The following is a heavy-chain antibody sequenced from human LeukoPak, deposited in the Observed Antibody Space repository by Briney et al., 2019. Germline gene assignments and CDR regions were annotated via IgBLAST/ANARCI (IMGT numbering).Heavy chain of an antibody. V-gene: IGHV1-3*01. Sequence: ASVKVSCTASGYTFTSYAMHWVRQAPGQRLEWMGWINAGNGNTKYSQKFQGRVTITRDTSASTAYMELSSLRSEDTAVYYCARTPGMVVVKTFYCMDVWGQGTTVTVSS. CDR2: INAGNGNT. CDR3: ARTPGMVVVKTFYCMDV. D-gene: IGHD3-22*01. J-gene: IGHJ6*02. CDR1: GYTFTSYA.